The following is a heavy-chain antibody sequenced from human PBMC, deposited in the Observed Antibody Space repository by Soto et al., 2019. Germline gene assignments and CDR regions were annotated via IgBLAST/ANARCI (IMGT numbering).Heavy chain of an antibody. J-gene: IGHJ3*02. V-gene: IGHV3-11*01. CDR3: ASTDYGDYHDAFDI. Sequence: XXSLRLSFAASGFTFSDYYMSWIRQAPGKGLEWVSYISSSGSTIYYADSVKGRFTISRDNAKNSLYLQMNSLRDEDTAVYYCASTDYGDYHDAFDIWGQGTMVTVSS. CDR1: GFTFSDYY. D-gene: IGHD4-17*01. CDR2: ISSSGSTI.